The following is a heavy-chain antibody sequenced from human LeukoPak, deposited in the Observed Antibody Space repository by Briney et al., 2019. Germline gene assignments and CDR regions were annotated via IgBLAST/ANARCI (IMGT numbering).Heavy chain of an antibody. CDR3: ARSLRAEIGYCSSTSCIRGRNWFDP. CDR2: INNSGST. J-gene: IGHJ5*02. D-gene: IGHD2-2*01. V-gene: IGHV4-34*01. CDR1: GGSFSGYY. Sequence: SETLSLTCAVYGGSFSGYYWSSIRQPPGKRLEWIGEINNSGSTNNNPSLKSRVTISVDTSKNHFSLKLRCVPAADTAVYYCARSLRAEIGYCSSTSCIRGRNWFDPWGQGSLVTV.